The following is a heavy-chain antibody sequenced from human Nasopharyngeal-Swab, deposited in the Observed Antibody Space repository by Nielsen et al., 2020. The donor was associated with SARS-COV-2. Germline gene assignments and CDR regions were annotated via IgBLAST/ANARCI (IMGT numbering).Heavy chain of an antibody. CDR3: ARERARFLEWLLYGTFDY. CDR2: ISSSSSTI. V-gene: IGHV3-48*02. CDR1: GFTFSSYS. J-gene: IGHJ4*02. D-gene: IGHD3-3*01. Sequence: GESLKIPCAASGFTFSSYSMNWVRQAPGKGLEWVSYISSSSSTIYYPDSVKGRFTISRDNAKNSLYLQMNSLRDEDTAVYYCARERARFLEWLLYGTFDYWGQGTLVTVSS.